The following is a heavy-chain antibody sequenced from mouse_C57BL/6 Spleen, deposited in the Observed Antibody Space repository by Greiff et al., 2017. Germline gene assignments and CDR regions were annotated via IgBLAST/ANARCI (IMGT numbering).Heavy chain of an antibody. CDR3: ARSWDSYFDV. CDR1: GYTFTDYY. D-gene: IGHD4-1*01. J-gene: IGHJ1*03. CDR2: INPNNGGT. Sequence: VQLQQSGPELVKPGASVKISCKASGYTFTDYYMNWVKQSHGKSLEWIGDINPNNGGTSYNQKFKGKATLTVDKSSSTAYMELRSLTSEDSAVYYCARSWDSYFDVWGTGTTGTVAS. V-gene: IGHV1-26*01.